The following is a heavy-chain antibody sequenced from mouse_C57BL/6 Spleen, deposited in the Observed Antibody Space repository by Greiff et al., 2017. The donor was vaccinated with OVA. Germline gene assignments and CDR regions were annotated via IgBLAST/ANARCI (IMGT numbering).Heavy chain of an antibody. CDR3: ARLLRRSWAMDY. CDR1: GYTFTDYN. V-gene: IGHV1-18*01. Sequence: EVQLQQSGPELVKPGASVKIPCKASGYTFTDYNMDWVKQSHGKSLEWIGDITPDNGGTIYNQTFKGKATLTVDKSSSTAYMERRSLTSEDTAVYYCARLLRRSWAMDYWGQGTSVTVSS. CDR2: ITPDNGGT. D-gene: IGHD1-1*01. J-gene: IGHJ4*01.